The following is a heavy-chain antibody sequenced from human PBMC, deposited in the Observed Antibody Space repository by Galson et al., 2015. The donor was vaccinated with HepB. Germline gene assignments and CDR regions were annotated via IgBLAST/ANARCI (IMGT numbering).Heavy chain of an antibody. V-gene: IGHV1-18*01. Sequence: SVKVSCKASGYTFRNYGISWVRQAPGQGLEWMAWISTDTGDTNYAQKFQGRVTMTTDTLTTTAYMALKSLRSDDTAVYYCARGQIWWYFDLWGRGTLVTVSS. CDR2: ISTDTGDT. J-gene: IGHJ2*01. CDR1: GYTFRNYG. CDR3: ARGQIWWYFDL.